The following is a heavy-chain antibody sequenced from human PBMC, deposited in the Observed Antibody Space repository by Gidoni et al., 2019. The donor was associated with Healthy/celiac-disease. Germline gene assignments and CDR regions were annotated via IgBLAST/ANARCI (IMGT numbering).Heavy chain of an antibody. CDR2: INPSGGST. J-gene: IGHJ6*02. V-gene: IGHV1-46*01. CDR1: GYTFTSYY. Sequence: QVQLVQSGAEVKKPGASVTVSCKASGYTFTSYYMHWVRQAPGQGLEWMGIINPSGGSTSYAQKFQGRVTMTRDTSTSTVYMELSSLRSEDTAVYYCARSREGAAGLYYYYYYGMDVWGQGTTVTVSS. D-gene: IGHD6-13*01. CDR3: ARSREGAAGLYYYYYYGMDV.